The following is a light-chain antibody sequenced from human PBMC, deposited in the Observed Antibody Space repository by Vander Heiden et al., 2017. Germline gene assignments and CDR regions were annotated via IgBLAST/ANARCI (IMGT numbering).Light chain of an antibody. V-gene: IGKV2-30*01. J-gene: IGKJ2*01. CDR2: KVS. CDR1: QSLVYSDGNTY. Sequence: DAVLTQSLLSLPVTLGQPASISCRSSQSLVYSDGNTYLNWFHQRPGQSPRRLIYKVSNRDSGVPDRFSGSVSGTDFILRISRVEAEDVGVYYCMQGTHWPYTFGQGTNLEIK. CDR3: MQGTHWPYT.